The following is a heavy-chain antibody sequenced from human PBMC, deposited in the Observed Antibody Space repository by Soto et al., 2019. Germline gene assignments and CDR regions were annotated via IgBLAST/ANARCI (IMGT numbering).Heavy chain of an antibody. CDR1: DGSISTYY. V-gene: IGHV4-59*08. J-gene: IGHJ4*02. D-gene: IGHD2-15*01. CDR3: ARVADCSGGSCYFSVDY. CDR2: VYYTGST. Sequence: PSETLSLTCTVADGSISTYYWSWIWKPPGKGLEWIGYVYYTGSTNYNPSLKSRVTISVDTSKNQFSLKLSSVTAAETAVYYCARVADCSGGSCYFSVDYWGQGTPVTVSS.